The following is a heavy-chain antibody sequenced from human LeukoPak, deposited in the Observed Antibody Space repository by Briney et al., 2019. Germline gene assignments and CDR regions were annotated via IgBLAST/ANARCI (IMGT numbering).Heavy chain of an antibody. V-gene: IGHV4-59*01. CDR1: GVSISSYY. D-gene: IGHD3-10*01. CDR3: ARDNYGSGSYTLAY. J-gene: IGHJ4*02. Sequence: PSETLSLTCTVSGVSISSYYWSWIRQPPGKGLEWIGYIYYSGSTNYNPSLKSRVTISVDTSKNQFSLKLSSVTAADTAVYYCARDNYGSGSYTLAYWGQGTLVTVSS. CDR2: IYYSGST.